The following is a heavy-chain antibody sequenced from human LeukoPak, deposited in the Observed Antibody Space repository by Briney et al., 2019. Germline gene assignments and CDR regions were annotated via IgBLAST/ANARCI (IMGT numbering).Heavy chain of an antibody. CDR3: ARGDSYYYYMDV. D-gene: IGHD3-10*01. CDR1: GFTFSGSA. J-gene: IGHJ6*03. Sequence: GGSLKLSCAASGFTFSGSAMHWVRQASGKGLEWVGRIRSKANSYATAYAASVKGRFTISRDDSKNTAYLQMNSLKTEDTALYYCARGDSYYYYMDVWGKGTTVTVSS. CDR2: IRSKANSYAT. V-gene: IGHV3-73*01.